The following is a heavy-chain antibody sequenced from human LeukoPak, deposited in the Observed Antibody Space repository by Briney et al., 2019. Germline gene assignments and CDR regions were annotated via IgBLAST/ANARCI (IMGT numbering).Heavy chain of an antibody. Sequence: PGGSLRLSCAASGFTASSNYMSWVRQAPGKGLEWVSVIYSGGSTYYADSVKGRFTISRDNSKNTLYLQMNSLRAEDTAVYYCANKGLYCSSTSCYPYYFDSWGQGTLVTVSS. J-gene: IGHJ4*02. CDR1: GFTASSNY. V-gene: IGHV3-66*01. CDR2: IYSGGST. D-gene: IGHD2-2*01. CDR3: ANKGLYCSSTSCYPYYFDS.